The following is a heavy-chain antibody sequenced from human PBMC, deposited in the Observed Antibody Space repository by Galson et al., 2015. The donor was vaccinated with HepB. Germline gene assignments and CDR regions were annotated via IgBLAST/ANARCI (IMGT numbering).Heavy chain of an antibody. CDR3: ARDMGGYDAHYYYGMDV. D-gene: IGHD5-12*01. CDR1: GYTFTSYG. Sequence: SVKVSCKASGYTFTSYGISWVRQAPGQGLEWMGWISAYNGNTNYAQKLQGRVTLTTDTSTSTAYMELRSLRSDDTAVYYCARDMGGYDAHYYYGMDVWGQGTTVTVSS. J-gene: IGHJ6*02. CDR2: ISAYNGNT. V-gene: IGHV1-18*01.